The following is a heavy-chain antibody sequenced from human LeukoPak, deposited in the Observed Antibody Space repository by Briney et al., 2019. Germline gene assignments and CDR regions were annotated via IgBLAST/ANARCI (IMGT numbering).Heavy chain of an antibody. CDR2: ISSGSIEI. J-gene: IGHJ4*02. CDR1: EFTFSSYR. V-gene: IGHV3-21*04. D-gene: IGHD2-8*01. CDR3: ARGGCSHYDY. Sequence: GGSLRLSXAASEFTFSSYRMDWVRQPPGKGLEWVASISSGSIEIYYADAVKGRFTISRDNAKNSLYLQMSSLRGEDTAVYYCARGGCSHYDYWGPGTLVTVSS.